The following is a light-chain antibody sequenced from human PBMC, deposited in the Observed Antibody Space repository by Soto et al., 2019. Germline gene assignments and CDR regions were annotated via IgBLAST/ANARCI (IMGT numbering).Light chain of an antibody. CDR2: AAS. V-gene: IGKV1-9*01. CDR3: QQLNSYLPIT. J-gene: IGKJ5*01. CDR1: QGISSY. Sequence: DIQLTKSPYFLSASVGDRVTITCLASQGISSYLAWYQQKPGKAPKLLIYAASTLQSGVPSRFSGSGSGTDFTLTISSLQPEDFATYYCQQLNSYLPITFGQGTLLEIK.